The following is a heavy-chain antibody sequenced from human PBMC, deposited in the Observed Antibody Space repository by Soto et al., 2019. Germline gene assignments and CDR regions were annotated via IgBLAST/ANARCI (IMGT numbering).Heavy chain of an antibody. D-gene: IGHD4-17*01. V-gene: IGHV3-13*01. CDR3: ARGMDYGRAFDI. J-gene: IGHJ3*02. Sequence: PGGSLRLSCAASGFTLSNYAIHWVRQRTGEDLEWVSAIGTAGDTYYPDSVKGRFTVSRDNAKNSLYLLMNSLTAGDTAVYYCARGMDYGRAFDIWGQGTMVTVSS. CDR1: GFTLSNYA. CDR2: IGTAGDT.